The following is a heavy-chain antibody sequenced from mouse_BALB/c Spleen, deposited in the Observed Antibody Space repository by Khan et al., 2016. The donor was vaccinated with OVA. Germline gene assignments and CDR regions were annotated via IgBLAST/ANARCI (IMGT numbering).Heavy chain of an antibody. CDR1: GFSLANYS. CDR2: IWSAGST. D-gene: IGHD2-4*01. J-gene: IGHJ3*01. V-gene: IGHV2-2*02. CDR3: ARRGYEYGRGALFAY. Sequence: QVQLKQSGPGLVQPSQSLSITCTVSGFSLANYSVHWIRQSPGKGLEWLGVIWSAGSTDYNAAFMSRLTITKDNSRSQVFFKMNSLQPNDTAIYYCARRGYEYGRGALFAYWGQGTLVTVSA.